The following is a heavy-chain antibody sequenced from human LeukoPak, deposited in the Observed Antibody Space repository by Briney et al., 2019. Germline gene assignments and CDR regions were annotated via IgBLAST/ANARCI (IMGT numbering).Heavy chain of an antibody. CDR2: IIPIFGTA. J-gene: IGHJ3*02. CDR1: GGTFSSYA. D-gene: IGHD5-18*01. CDR3: ASGAMVEAFDI. V-gene: IGHV1-69*13. Sequence: SVKVSCKASGGTFSSYAISWVRQAPGQGLEWMGGIIPIFGTANYAQKFQGRVTITADESTSTAYMELRSLRSDDTAVYYCASGAMVEAFDIWGQGTMVTVSS.